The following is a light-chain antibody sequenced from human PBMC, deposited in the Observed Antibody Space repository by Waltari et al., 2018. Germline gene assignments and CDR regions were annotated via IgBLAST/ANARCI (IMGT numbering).Light chain of an antibody. CDR1: SSNIGTYY. CDR3: ATWDNCLSDGV. CDR2: HNH. Sequence: QSVLTQPPSVSAAPGGKVTISCSGSSSNIGTYYVSWYHQVPGAAPKPLIHHNHKRPAGMPDRFAASQSGTSATLGITGLQIGDGADYYCATWDNCLSDGVFGGGTMLAVL. V-gene: IGLV1-51*01. J-gene: IGLJ2*01.